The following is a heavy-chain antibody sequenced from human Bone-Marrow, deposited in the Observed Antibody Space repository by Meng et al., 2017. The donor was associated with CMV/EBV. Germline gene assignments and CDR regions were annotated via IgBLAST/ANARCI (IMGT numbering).Heavy chain of an antibody. CDR2: IRSKANSFAT. Sequence: GESLKISCAASGFTFSGSAMHWVRQASGKGLEWVGRIRSKANSFATAYAASVTRRFPISRDDLKNTAYLQMNSLKTEDTAVYHCPRPSVSGPFSFLPSGHGSLVAVSS. V-gene: IGHV3-73*01. CDR1: GFTFSGSA. J-gene: IGHJ5*02. D-gene: IGHD2/OR15-2a*01. CDR3: PRPSVSGPFSFLP.